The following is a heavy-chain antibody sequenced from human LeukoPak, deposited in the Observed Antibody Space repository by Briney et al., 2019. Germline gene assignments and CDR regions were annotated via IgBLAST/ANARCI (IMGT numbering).Heavy chain of an antibody. CDR2: ISSSGDIT. D-gene: IGHD1-26*01. J-gene: IGHJ4*02. CDR1: RFTFCDYY. Sequence: PGESLRLSCVASRFTFCDYYMSWIRQAPGKGLEWISYISSSGDITYYTDSVKGRFTISRDNARNSLYLQMSCLRAEDTAVYYCARDDMILGAANWGQGTLVTVSS. V-gene: IGHV3-11*01. CDR3: ARDDMILGAAN.